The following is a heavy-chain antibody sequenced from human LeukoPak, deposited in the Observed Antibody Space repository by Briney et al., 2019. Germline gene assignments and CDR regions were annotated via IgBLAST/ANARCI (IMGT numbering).Heavy chain of an antibody. Sequence: ASVKVSCKASGYTFSTYYIHWVRQTPGQGLEWMGQISPSGTTTYARRVQGRVTMTRDTSTRTANMDLRDLTSEDTAFYHCAKDSGAYGPDYWGQGTLLTVSS. CDR1: GYTFSTYY. CDR3: AKDSGAYGPDY. V-gene: IGHV1-46*01. D-gene: IGHD4-17*01. CDR2: ISPSGTT. J-gene: IGHJ4*02.